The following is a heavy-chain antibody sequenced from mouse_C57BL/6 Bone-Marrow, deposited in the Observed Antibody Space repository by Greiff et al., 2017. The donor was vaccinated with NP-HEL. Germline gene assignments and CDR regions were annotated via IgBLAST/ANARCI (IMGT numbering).Heavy chain of an antibody. CDR2: IWTGGGT. CDR3: ARNSDSNYEWYFDV. D-gene: IGHD2-5*01. J-gene: IGHJ1*03. Sequence: QVQLQQSGPGLVAPSQSLSITCTVSGFSLTSYAISWVRQPPGKGLEWLGVIWTGGGTNYNSALKSRLSISKDNSKSQVFLKMNSLQTDDTARYYCARNSDSNYEWYFDVWGTGTTVTVSS. CDR1: GFSLTSYA. V-gene: IGHV2-9-1*01.